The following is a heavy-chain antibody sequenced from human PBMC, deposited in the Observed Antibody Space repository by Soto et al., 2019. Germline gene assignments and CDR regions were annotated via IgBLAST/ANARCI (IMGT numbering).Heavy chain of an antibody. CDR3: GRDAYDVLMVNAPDLYGMDV. CDR2: ISAYNGNT. D-gene: IGHD2-8*01. CDR1: GYTFTTYD. V-gene: IGHV1-18*01. Sequence: QVQLVQSGAEVKKPGASVKVSCKASGYTFTTYDISWVRQAPGQGLEWMGRISAYNGNTNYTQRLQGRLTMTTDTYTTTAYKEPRSLSCDDTAVYYCGRDAYDVLMVNAPDLYGMDVWGQGTTVTVSS. J-gene: IGHJ6*02.